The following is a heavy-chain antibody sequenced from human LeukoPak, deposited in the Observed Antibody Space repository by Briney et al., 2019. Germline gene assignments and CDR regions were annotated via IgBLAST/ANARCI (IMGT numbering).Heavy chain of an antibody. CDR3: ARGYYYDSSGYPPDY. CDR2: IYYSGST. D-gene: IGHD3-22*01. V-gene: IGHV4-59*01. J-gene: IGHJ4*02. Sequence: PSETLSLTCTVSGGSISSYYWSWIRQPPGKGLEWIGYIYYSGSTNYNPSLKSRVTISVDTSKNQFSLKLSSVTAADTAVYYCARGYYYDSSGYPPDYWGQGTLATVSS. CDR1: GGSISSYY.